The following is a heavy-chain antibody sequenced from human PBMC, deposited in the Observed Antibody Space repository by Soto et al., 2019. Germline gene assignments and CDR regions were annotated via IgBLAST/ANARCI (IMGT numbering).Heavy chain of an antibody. CDR3: ARDKITGLFDY. J-gene: IGHJ4*02. CDR2: INPSGST. Sequence: PLETLSLTCDVYGGSFSGYYWSWIRQPPGKGLEWIGEINPSGSTNHNPSLKSRVTISVDTSKNQFSLKLTSVTAADTAVYYCARDKITGLFDYWGQGTLVTVSS. CDR1: GGSFSGYY. V-gene: IGHV4-34*01. D-gene: IGHD2-8*02.